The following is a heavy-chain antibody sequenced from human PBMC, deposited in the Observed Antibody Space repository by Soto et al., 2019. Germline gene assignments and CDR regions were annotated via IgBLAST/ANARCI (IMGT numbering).Heavy chain of an antibody. J-gene: IGHJ4*02. CDR3: AKDSNKYSSSLRGRYFDY. D-gene: IGHD4-4*01. Sequence: GGSLILSCASSGCPFSSYVMAWVRQAPGKGLEWVSGISGGGSNTFYADSVKGRFTISRDNSKNTLLLQMNSLGAEDTAVYYCAKDSNKYSSSLRGRYFDYWGQGIGVTVSS. CDR2: ISGGGSNT. CDR1: GCPFSSYV. V-gene: IGHV3-23*01.